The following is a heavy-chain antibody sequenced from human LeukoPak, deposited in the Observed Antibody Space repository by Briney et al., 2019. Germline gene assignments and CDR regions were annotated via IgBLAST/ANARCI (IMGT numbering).Heavy chain of an antibody. Sequence: SETLSLTCAVYGGSFSGYYWSWIRQPPGKGLEWIGEINHSGSTNYNPSLKSRVTISVDTSKNQFSLKLSSVTAADTAVYYCARGLPRFRGFFNWFDPWGQGTLVTVSS. D-gene: IGHD3-10*01. J-gene: IGHJ5*02. CDR3: ARGLPRFRGFFNWFDP. CDR2: INHSGST. V-gene: IGHV4-34*01. CDR1: GGSFSGYY.